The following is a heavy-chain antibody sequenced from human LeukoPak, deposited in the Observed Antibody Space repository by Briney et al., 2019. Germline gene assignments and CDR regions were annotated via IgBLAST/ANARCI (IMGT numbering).Heavy chain of an antibody. CDR2: IYYSGIT. J-gene: IGHJ4*02. D-gene: IGHD6-6*01. CDR3: ARGRIAARPDYFDY. Sequence: SETLSLTCTVSGGSISSHYWSWIRQPPGKGLEWIGYIYYSGITNYNPSLKSRVTISVDTSKNQFSLKLSSVTAADTAVYYCARGRIAARPDYFDYWGQGTLVTVSS. V-gene: IGHV4-59*11. CDR1: GGSISSHY.